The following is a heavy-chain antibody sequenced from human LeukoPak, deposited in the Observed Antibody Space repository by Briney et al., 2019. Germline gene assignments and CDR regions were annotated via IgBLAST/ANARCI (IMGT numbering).Heavy chain of an antibody. Sequence: GGSLRLSCAASGFTFSSYGMHWVRQAPGKGLEWVAFIRYDGSNKYYADSVKGRFTISRDNSKNTLYLQMNGLRAEDTAVYYCAIPEVAVPYYYYYYMDVWGKGTTVTVSS. D-gene: IGHD2-2*01. CDR2: IRYDGSNK. CDR1: GFTFSSYG. J-gene: IGHJ6*03. V-gene: IGHV3-30*02. CDR3: AIPEVAVPYYYYYYMDV.